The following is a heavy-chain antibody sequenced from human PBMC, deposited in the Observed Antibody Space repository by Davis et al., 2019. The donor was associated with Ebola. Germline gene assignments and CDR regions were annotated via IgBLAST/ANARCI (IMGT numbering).Heavy chain of an antibody. Sequence: ASVKVSCKASGYPFNGYGIGWVRQAPGQGLEWMGRINPNFGGKIYAQKFQDRVTMTIDTSISTAYMELDRLRSDDTAVYYCARGHTYGRWDDWFDPWGQGTLVTVSS. CDR3: ARGHTYGRWDDWFDP. CDR2: INPNFGGK. J-gene: IGHJ5*02. D-gene: IGHD5-18*01. CDR1: GYPFNGYG. V-gene: IGHV1-2*06.